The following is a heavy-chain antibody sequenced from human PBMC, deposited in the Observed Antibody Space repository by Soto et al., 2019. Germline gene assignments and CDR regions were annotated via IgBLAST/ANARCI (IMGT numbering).Heavy chain of an antibody. CDR2: IDPSDSYT. CDR1: GYSVTSYW. D-gene: IGHD3-9*01. CDR3: ARHPILTGYEYYYYGMDV. V-gene: IGHV5-10-1*01. J-gene: IGHJ6*02. Sequence: PXESLTISLKGSGYSVTSYWNSLVRQMPGKGLEWMGRIDPSDSYTNYSPSFQGHVTISADKSISTAYLQWSSLKASDTAMYYCARHPILTGYEYYYYGMDVWGQGTTATVPS.